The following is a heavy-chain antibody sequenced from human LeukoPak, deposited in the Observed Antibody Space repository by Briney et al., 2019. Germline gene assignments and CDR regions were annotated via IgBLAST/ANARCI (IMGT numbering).Heavy chain of an antibody. Sequence: GGSLRLSCAASGFTFSSYAMHWVRQAPGKGLEWVAVISYDGSNKYYADSVKGRFTISRDNAKNSLYLQMNSLRAEDTALYHCARARGYYDILTGYLDAFDIWGQGTMVTVSS. D-gene: IGHD3-9*01. CDR2: ISYDGSNK. CDR3: ARARGYYDILTGYLDAFDI. J-gene: IGHJ3*02. CDR1: GFTFSSYA. V-gene: IGHV3-30-3*01.